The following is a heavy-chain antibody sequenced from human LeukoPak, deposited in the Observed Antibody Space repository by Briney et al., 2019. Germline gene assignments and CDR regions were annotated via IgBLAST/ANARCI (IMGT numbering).Heavy chain of an antibody. CDR2: ISASNGNT. J-gene: IGHJ4*02. Sequence: VASVKVSCKTSGYTFTGYGINWVRQAPGQGLEWMGWISASNGNTNYAQKLQGRVTMTTDTSTSTAYMELRSLRSDDTAVYFCARDLHPGLDYYDSSGYGGDYWGQGTPVTVSS. V-gene: IGHV1-18*01. CDR3: ARDLHPGLDYYDSSGYGGDY. CDR1: GYTFTGYG. D-gene: IGHD3-22*01.